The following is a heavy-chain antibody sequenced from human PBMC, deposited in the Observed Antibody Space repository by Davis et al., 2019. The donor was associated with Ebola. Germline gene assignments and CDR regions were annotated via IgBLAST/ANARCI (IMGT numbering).Heavy chain of an antibody. D-gene: IGHD1-26*01. J-gene: IGHJ4*02. V-gene: IGHV3-9*01. CDR1: GFTFDDYA. CDR3: AKDIVSESGSYIGHLDY. CDR2: ISWTSGSI. Sequence: SLKISCAASGFTFDDYAMHWVRQAPGKGLEWVSGISWTSGSIGYADSVKGRFTISRDNAKNSLYLQMNSLRAEDTALYYCAKDIVSESGSYIGHLDYWGQGTLVTVSS.